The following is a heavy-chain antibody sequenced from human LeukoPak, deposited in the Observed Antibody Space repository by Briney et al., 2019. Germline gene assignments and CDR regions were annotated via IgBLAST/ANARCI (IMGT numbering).Heavy chain of an antibody. CDR1: GYTFTSYG. Sequence: ASVKVSCKASGYTFTSYGISWVRQAPGQGLEWRGWISAYNGNTNYAQKLQGRVTMTTDTSTSTAYMELRSLRSDDTAVYYCASGTPRYCSSTSCYVGNYYYYGMDVWGQGTTVTVSS. CDR3: ASGTPRYCSSTSCYVGNYYYYGMDV. V-gene: IGHV1-18*01. D-gene: IGHD2-2*01. J-gene: IGHJ6*02. CDR2: ISAYNGNT.